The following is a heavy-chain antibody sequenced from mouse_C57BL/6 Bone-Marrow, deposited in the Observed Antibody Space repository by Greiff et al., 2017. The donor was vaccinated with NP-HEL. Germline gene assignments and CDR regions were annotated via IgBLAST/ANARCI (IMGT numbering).Heavy chain of an antibody. CDR3: ARWGFYGSFAY. CDR2: IAPNSGGT. V-gene: IGHV1-72*01. Sequence: QVQLQQPGAELVKPGASVQLSCKASGYTFTSYWMHWVKQRPGRGLEWIGRIAPNSGGTKYNEKFKSKATLTVDKPSSTAYMQLSSLTSEDSAVYYCARWGFYGSFAYWGQGTLVTVSA. CDR1: GYTFTSYW. D-gene: IGHD1-1*01. J-gene: IGHJ3*01.